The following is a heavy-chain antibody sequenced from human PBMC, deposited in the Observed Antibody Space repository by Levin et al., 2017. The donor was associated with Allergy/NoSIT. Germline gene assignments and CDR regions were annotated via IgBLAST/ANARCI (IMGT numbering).Heavy chain of an antibody. CDR3: ARERAYYDYVWGSRPFDY. CDR1: GFTFSSYG. CDR2: IWYDGSNK. V-gene: IGHV3-33*01. D-gene: IGHD3-16*01. J-gene: IGHJ4*02. Sequence: GESLKISCAASGFTFSSYGMHWVRQAPGKGLEWVAVIWYDGSNKYYADSVKGRFTISRDNSKNTLYLQMNSLRAEDTAVYYCARERAYYDYVWGSRPFDYWGQGTLVTVSS.